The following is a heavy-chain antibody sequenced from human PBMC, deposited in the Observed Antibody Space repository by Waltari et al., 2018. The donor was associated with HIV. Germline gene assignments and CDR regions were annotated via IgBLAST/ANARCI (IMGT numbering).Heavy chain of an antibody. J-gene: IGHJ4*02. V-gene: IGHV4-39*01. CDR1: GGSISSSSYY. CDR2: IYYSGST. Sequence: QLQLQESGPGLVKPSETLSLTCTVSGGSISSSSYYWGWIRQPPGKGLEWIGSIYYSGSTSYNPSLKSRVTISVDTSKNQFSLKLSSVTAADTAVYYCARQSTSAFYDSSGYYYPPQHFDYWGQGTLVTVSS. CDR3: ARQSTSAFYDSSGYYYPPQHFDY. D-gene: IGHD3-22*01.